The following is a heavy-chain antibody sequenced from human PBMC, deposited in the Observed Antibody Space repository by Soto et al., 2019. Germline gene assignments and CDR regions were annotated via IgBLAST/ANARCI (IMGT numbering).Heavy chain of an antibody. D-gene: IGHD6-13*01. CDR1: GLTFSSYG. Sequence: GGSLRLSCAASGLTFSSYGMHWVRQAPGKGLEWVAVIWHDGSSTYYADSVKGRFTISRDNSKNTLYLQMNSLRADDTAVYYCARDASSSWTFDYWGQGTLVTVSS. V-gene: IGHV3-33*01. J-gene: IGHJ4*02. CDR3: ARDASSSWTFDY. CDR2: IWHDGSST.